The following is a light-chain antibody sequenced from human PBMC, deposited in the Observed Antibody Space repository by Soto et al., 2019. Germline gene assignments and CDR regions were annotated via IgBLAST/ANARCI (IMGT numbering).Light chain of an antibody. CDR1: QDINSY. V-gene: IGKV1-9*01. CDR2: AAS. Sequence: DIQMTQSPSTLSGSVGDRVTITCRASQDINSYLAWYQQKPGKAPKLLIYAASTLQNAVPSRFSGSGSGTEFTLTISSLQPEDFAVYYCQQYNNWPWTFGQGTKVDIK. CDR3: QQYNNWPWT. J-gene: IGKJ1*01.